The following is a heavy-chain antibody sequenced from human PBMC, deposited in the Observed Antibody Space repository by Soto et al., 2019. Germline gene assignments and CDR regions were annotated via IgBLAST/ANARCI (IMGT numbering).Heavy chain of an antibody. CDR1: GFTFSSYS. D-gene: IGHD3-16*02. Sequence: GGSLRLSCAASGFTFSSYSMNWVRQAPGKGLEWVSSISSSSYIYYADSVKGRFTISRDNAKNSLYLQMNSLRAEDTAVYYCARALRLGELSSFDYWGQGTLVTVSS. V-gene: IGHV3-21*01. CDR2: ISSSSYI. CDR3: ARALRLGELSSFDY. J-gene: IGHJ4*02.